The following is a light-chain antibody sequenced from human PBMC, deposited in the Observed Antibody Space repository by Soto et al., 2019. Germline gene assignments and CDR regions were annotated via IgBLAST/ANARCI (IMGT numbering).Light chain of an antibody. CDR3: QQYGSSPRT. CDR1: QSVSSSY. Sequence: EIVLTQSPGTLSLSPGERATLSCRASQSVSSSYLAWYQQKPGQAPRLLIYGASSRATGIPDRFSGSGSGTDFTLTISRLEPEDFALYYCQQYGSSPRTFGHVTKREIK. CDR2: GAS. V-gene: IGKV3-20*01. J-gene: IGKJ2*01.